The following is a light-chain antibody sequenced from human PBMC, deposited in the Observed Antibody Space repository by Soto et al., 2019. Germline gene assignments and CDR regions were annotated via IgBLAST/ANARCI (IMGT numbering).Light chain of an antibody. CDR3: SSYTSSSTLYV. V-gene: IGLV2-14*01. CDR1: RSDVGGYKY. J-gene: IGLJ1*01. Sequence: QSVLTQPASVSGCPGQSITISCTGTRSDVGGYKYVSWYQQHPGKAPKLMIYEVSNRPSGVSNRFSGSKSGNTASLTISGLQAEYEADYYCSSYTSSSTLYVFGTGTKVSVL. CDR2: EVS.